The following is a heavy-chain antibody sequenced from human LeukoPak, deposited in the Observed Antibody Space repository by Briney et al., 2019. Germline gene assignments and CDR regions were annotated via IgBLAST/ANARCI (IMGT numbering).Heavy chain of an antibody. CDR2: ISAYNGNT. V-gene: IGHV1-18*01. Sequence: ASVKVSCKASGYTFTSYGISWVRQAPGQGLEWMGWISAYNGNTNYAQKLQGRVTMTTDTSTSTAYMELRSLRSDDTAVYYCASSYSGWYSHAEYFQHWGQGTLVTVSS. CDR1: GYTFTSYG. J-gene: IGHJ1*01. CDR3: ASSYSGWYSHAEYFQH. D-gene: IGHD6-19*01.